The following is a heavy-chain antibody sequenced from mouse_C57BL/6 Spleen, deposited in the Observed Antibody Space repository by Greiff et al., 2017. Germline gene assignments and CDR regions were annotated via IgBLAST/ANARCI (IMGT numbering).Heavy chain of an antibody. CDR2: IDPETGGT. D-gene: IGHD2-3*01. Sequence: QVQLQQSGAELVRPGASVTLSCKASGYTFTDYEMHWVKQTPVHGLEWIGAIDPETGGTAYNQKFKGKARLTADKSSSTAYMELRSLTSEDSAVYYCTRGMGNFDYWGQGTTLTVSS. CDR3: TRGMGNFDY. CDR1: GYTFTDYE. J-gene: IGHJ2*01. V-gene: IGHV1-15*01.